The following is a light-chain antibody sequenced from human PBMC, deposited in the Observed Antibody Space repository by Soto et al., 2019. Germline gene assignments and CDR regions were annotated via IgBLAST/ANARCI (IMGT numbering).Light chain of an antibody. CDR1: NSDVGGYNY. CDR3: SSYTPIITYV. J-gene: IGLJ1*01. Sequence: ALTQPAYVSGSPGQSITISCTGTNSDVGGYNYVSWYQQHPGKAPKFMIYDVSSRPSGVSDRFSGSKSGNTASLSISGLQADDEADYYCSSYTPIITYVFGTGTKVTVL. CDR2: DVS. V-gene: IGLV2-14*01.